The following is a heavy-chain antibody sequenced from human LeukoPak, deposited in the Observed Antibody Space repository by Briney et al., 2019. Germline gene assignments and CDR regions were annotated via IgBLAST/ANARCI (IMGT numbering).Heavy chain of an antibody. D-gene: IGHD3-3*01. J-gene: IGHJ5*02. CDR1: GGSISSSSYY. Sequence: RSSETLSLTCTVSGGSISSSSYYWGWIRQPPGKGLEWIGSIYYSGSTYYNPSLKSRVTISVDTSRNQFSLNLTSVTAADTAVYYCARAGLSIFGMITPNWFDPWGQGTLVSVSS. V-gene: IGHV4-39*01. CDR2: IYYSGST. CDR3: ARAGLSIFGMITPNWFDP.